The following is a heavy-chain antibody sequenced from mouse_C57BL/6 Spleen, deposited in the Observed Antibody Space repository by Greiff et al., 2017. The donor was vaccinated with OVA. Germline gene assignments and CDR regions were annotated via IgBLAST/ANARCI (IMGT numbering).Heavy chain of an antibody. CDR3: TRGLLYPYWYFDV. V-gene: IGHV5-9-1*02. CDR1: GFTFSSYA. CDR2: ISSGGDYI. Sequence: EVKLVESGEGLVKPGGSLKLSCAASGFTFSSYAMSWVRQTPEKRLEWVAYISSGGDYIYYADTVKGRFTISRDTARNTLYLQMRSLKSEDTAMYYCTRGLLYPYWYFDVWGTGTTVTVSS. J-gene: IGHJ1*03. D-gene: IGHD2-12*01.